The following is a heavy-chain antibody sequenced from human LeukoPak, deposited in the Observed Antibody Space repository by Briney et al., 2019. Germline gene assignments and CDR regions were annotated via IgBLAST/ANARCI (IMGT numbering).Heavy chain of an antibody. CDR2: IYYSGST. V-gene: IGHV4-34*01. CDR3: ARHYGSGLAGAFDI. J-gene: IGHJ3*02. CDR1: GGSFSGYY. Sequence: SETLSLTCAVYGGSFSGYYWSWIRQPPGKGLEWIGSIYYSGSTYYNPSLKSRVTISVDTSKNQFSLKLSSVTAADTAVYYCARHYGSGLAGAFDIWGQGTMVTVSS. D-gene: IGHD3-10*01.